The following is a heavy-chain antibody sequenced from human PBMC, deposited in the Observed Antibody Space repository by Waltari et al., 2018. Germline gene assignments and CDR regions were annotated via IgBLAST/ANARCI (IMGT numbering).Heavy chain of an antibody. CDR2: ISYDGSNK. V-gene: IGHV3-30*18. CDR3: AKDTYYDSSGPISYYGMDV. Sequence: QVQLVESGGGVVQPRRSLRLSCAASGFTFSSYGMHWVRQAPGQGLEWVAVISYDGSNKYYADSVKGRFTISRDNSKNTLYLQMNSLRAEDTAVYYCAKDTYYDSSGPISYYGMDVWGQGTTVTVSS. J-gene: IGHJ6*02. CDR1: GFTFSSYG. D-gene: IGHD3-22*01.